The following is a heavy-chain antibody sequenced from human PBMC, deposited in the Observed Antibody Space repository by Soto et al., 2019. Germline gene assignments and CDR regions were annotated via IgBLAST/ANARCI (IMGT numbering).Heavy chain of an antibody. J-gene: IGHJ4*02. D-gene: IGHD3-16*01. CDR1: SGSFSGYY. V-gene: IGHV4-34*01. Sequence: SETLSLTCAAYSGSFSGYYWSWIRRPPGKGLEWIGEIYHGLSIVYNPSLKSRVTISGDSSKNQFSLELSSVTAADTAVYYCARHGGYYFDYWGQGTLVTVSS. CDR2: IYHGLSI. CDR3: ARHGGYYFDY.